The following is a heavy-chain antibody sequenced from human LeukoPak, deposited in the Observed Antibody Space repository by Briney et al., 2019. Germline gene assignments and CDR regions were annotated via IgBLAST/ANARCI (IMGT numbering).Heavy chain of an antibody. CDR1: GFTFSSYE. J-gene: IGHJ4*02. V-gene: IGHV3-48*03. D-gene: IGHD6-13*01. CDR2: ISSSGSTI. Sequence: GGSLRLSCAASGFTFSSYEMNWGRQAPGNGLEWVSYISSSGSTIYYADSVKGRFTISRDNAKNSLYLQMNSLRAEDTAVYYCARGLIAAAGFDYWGQGTLVTVSS. CDR3: ARGLIAAAGFDY.